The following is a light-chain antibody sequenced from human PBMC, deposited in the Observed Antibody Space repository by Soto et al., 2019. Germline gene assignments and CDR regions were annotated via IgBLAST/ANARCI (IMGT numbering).Light chain of an antibody. V-gene: IGLV2-11*01. CDR3: CSYAGNYTYV. CDR1: SSDVGGYIY. Sequence: QSLLTQPRSVSGSPGQSVTISCTGTSSDVGGYIYVSWYQQHPGKAPKLMMFDVSKRPSGVPDRFSGSKSDNTASLTISGLQTEDEADYFCCSYAGNYTYVFGTGTKVTVL. J-gene: IGLJ1*01. CDR2: DVS.